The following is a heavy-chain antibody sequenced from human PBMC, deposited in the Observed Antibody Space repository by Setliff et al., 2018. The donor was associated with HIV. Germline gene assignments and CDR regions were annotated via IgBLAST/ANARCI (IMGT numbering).Heavy chain of an antibody. V-gene: IGHV1-3*03. Sequence: GASVKVSCKASGYTFTSYAMHWVRQAPGQRLEWMGWINAGNGNTKYSQEFQGRVTITRDTSASTAYMELSSLRSEDMAVCYCARATNYYDSSNYYMDVWGKGTTGTVSS. D-gene: IGHD3-22*01. CDR1: GYTFTSYA. CDR2: INAGNGNT. CDR3: ARATNYYDSSNYYMDV. J-gene: IGHJ6*03.